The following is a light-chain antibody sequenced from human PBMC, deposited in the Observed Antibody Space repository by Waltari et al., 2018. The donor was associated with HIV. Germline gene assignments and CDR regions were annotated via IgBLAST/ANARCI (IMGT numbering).Light chain of an antibody. J-gene: IGLJ3*02. Sequence: QSALTQPRSVSGSPGQSVTISCPGTSSAVGGYNYVSWYQQHPAKPPKLILYDVGRRPSGIPDRFSGSRSGNRASLNISGLQTDDEAHYYCCSYAGSDTWVFGGGTKVTVL. CDR1: SSAVGGYNY. V-gene: IGLV2-11*01. CDR3: CSYAGSDTWV. CDR2: DVG.